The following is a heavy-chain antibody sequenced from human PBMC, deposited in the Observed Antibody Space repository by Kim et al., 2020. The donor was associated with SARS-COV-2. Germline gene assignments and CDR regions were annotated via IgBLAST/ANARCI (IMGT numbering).Heavy chain of an antibody. Sequence: SLMSRVTISVDTSKNQFSLKLSSVTAADTAVYYCARVGRTWELFTYYFDYWGQGTLVTVSS. J-gene: IGHJ4*02. CDR3: ARVGRTWELFTYYFDY. V-gene: IGHV4-59*01. D-gene: IGHD1-26*01.